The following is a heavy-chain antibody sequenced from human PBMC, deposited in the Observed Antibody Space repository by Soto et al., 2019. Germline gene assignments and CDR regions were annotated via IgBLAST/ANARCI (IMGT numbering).Heavy chain of an antibody. V-gene: IGHV1-2*02. Sequence: ASVKVSCKASGYTFSGYYIRWLRQAPGQGLEWMGWINPNSGGTNYAQKFQGRVTVTRDTPTSTAYMELSRLTSDDTAVYYCARSLTEGYCTITGCYTRPLYGMDVWGQGTTVTV. J-gene: IGHJ6*02. CDR3: ARSLTEGYCTITGCYTRPLYGMDV. CDR2: INPNSGGT. D-gene: IGHD2-2*02. CDR1: GYTFSGYY.